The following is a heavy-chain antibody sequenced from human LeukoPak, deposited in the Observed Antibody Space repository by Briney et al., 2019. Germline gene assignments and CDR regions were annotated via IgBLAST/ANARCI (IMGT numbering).Heavy chain of an antibody. J-gene: IGHJ3*02. CDR1: GYNFISFG. V-gene: IGHV1-18*01. Sequence: ASVKVSCKASGYNFISFGISWVRQAPGQGPEWMGWISAYNGNTNYAQKLQGRVTMTTDTSTSTAYMELRSLRSDDTAVYYCARAPIVGATLAFDIWGQGTMVTVSS. CDR3: ARAPIVGATLAFDI. CDR2: ISAYNGNT. D-gene: IGHD1-26*01.